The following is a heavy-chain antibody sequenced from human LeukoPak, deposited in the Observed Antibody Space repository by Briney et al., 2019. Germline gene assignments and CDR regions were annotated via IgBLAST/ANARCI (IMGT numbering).Heavy chain of an antibody. D-gene: IGHD1-7*01. CDR2: ISGSGGST. CDR3: AKSPTGTPDY. V-gene: IGHV3-23*01. CDR1: GFTFSSYA. Sequence: GGSLRLSCAASGFTFSSYAMSWVRQAPGKGLEWGSAISGSGGSTYYADSVKGRFTISRDNSKHTLYLQMNSLRAEDTAVYYCAKSPTGTPDYWGQGTLVTVSS. J-gene: IGHJ4*02.